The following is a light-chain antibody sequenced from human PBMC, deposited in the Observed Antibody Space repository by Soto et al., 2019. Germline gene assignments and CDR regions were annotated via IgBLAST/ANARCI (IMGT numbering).Light chain of an antibody. Sequence: DLQMTQSPSNLSASVGASVTITCRSSQSISRWLAWYQQKPGKAPKLLIYDASSLESGVPQRFSGSGSGTEFTLTISSLQTDDFSTYYCQQYHSYWTFGQGTKV. V-gene: IGKV1-5*01. J-gene: IGKJ1*01. CDR1: QSISRW. CDR3: QQYHSYWT. CDR2: DAS.